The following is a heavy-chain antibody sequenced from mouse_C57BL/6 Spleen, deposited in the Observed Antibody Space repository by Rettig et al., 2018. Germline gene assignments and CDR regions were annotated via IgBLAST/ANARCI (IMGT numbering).Heavy chain of an antibody. D-gene: IGHD2-4*01. J-gene: IGHJ2*01. CDR1: GYSITSGYY. Sequence: DVQLQESGPGLVKPSQSLSLTCSVTGYSITSGYYWNWIRQFPGNKLEWMGYISYDGSNNYNPSLKNRISITRDTSKDQFFLKLNSVTTEDTATYYCARDGYDYDGGFDYWGQGTTLTVSS. V-gene: IGHV3-6*01. CDR3: ARDGYDYDGGFDY. CDR2: ISYDGSN.